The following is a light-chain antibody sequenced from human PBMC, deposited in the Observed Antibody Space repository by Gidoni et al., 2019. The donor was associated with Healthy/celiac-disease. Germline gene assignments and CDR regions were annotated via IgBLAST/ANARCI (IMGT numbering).Light chain of an antibody. J-gene: IGKJ3*01. CDR3: QQLNSYPGA. Sequence: IQLTQSPSSLSASVGDRVPITCRASQGISSYLAWYQQKPGKAPKLLIYAASTLQSGVPSRFSGSGSGTDFTLTISSLQPEDFATYYCQQLNSYPGAFGPGTKVDIK. V-gene: IGKV1-9*01. CDR2: AAS. CDR1: QGISSY.